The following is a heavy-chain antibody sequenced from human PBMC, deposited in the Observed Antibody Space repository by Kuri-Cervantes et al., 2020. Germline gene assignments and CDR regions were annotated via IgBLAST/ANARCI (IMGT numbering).Heavy chain of an antibody. Sequence: ASVKVSCKASGYTFTGYYMHWVRQAPGQGLEWMGWINLNSGGTNYAQKLQGRVTMTTDTSTSTAYMELRSLRSDDTAVYYCALLAGAGPIDYWGQGTLVTVSS. CDR2: INLNSGGT. D-gene: IGHD1-1*01. J-gene: IGHJ4*02. V-gene: IGHV1-2*02. CDR3: ALLAGAGPIDY. CDR1: GYTFTGYY.